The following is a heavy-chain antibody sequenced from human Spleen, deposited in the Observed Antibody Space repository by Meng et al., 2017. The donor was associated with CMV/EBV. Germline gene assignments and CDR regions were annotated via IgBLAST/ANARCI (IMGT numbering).Heavy chain of an antibody. CDR1: GFTFSDSP. V-gene: IGHV3-21*01. Sequence: SGFTFSDSPINWVRQAPGKGLEWVSSISSGSTYIYYADSVKGRFTISRDNAKNSLYLQMNSLRAEDTAVYYCARGSCRGGSCERNFDLWGRGTLVTVSS. CDR2: ISSGSTYI. J-gene: IGHJ2*01. D-gene: IGHD2-15*01. CDR3: ARGSCRGGSCERNFDL.